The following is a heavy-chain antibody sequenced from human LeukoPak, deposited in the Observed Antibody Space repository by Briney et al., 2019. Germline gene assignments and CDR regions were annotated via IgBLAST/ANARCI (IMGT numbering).Heavy chain of an antibody. J-gene: IGHJ6*03. Sequence: ASVKVSCKASGYTFTSNGISCVRQAPGQGLEWMGWTSAYNGNTNYAQKLQCRVTMTTDTSTSTAYMGLRSLRSDDTDVYFCQAEGGIRYFDWFMTYYMDVWGKGTTVTISS. CDR1: GYTFTSNG. V-gene: IGHV1-18*01. D-gene: IGHD3-9*01. CDR2: TSAYNGNT. CDR3: QAEGGIRYFDWFMTYYMDV.